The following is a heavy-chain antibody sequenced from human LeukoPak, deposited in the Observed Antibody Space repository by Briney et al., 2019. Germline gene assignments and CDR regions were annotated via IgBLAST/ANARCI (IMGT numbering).Heavy chain of an antibody. J-gene: IGHJ3*02. CDR3: AKDRRRWLPHGDAFDI. V-gene: IGHV3-30*18. D-gene: IGHD5-24*01. CDR2: MSYDGSNK. Sequence: PGGSLRLSCAASGFTFSSYGMHWVRQAPGKGLEWVAVMSYDGSNKYYADSVKGRFTISRDNSKNTLYLQMNSLRAEDTAVYYCAKDRRRWLPHGDAFDIWGQGTMVTVSS. CDR1: GFTFSSYG.